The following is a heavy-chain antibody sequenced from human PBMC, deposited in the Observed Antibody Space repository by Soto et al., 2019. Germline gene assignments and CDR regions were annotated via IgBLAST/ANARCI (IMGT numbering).Heavy chain of an antibody. V-gene: IGHV3-7*05. D-gene: IGHD2-21*02. CDR3: ARVGWGRYFVL. CDR2: IKQDGSEK. Sequence: EVQLVESGGGLVQPGGSLRLSCAASGFTFMTYWMKWVRQAPGKGLEWVADIKQDGSEKYYVDSVKGRFTISRDNAKNSLYLRMNSLRAEDTAVYYCARVGWGRYFVLWGRGTLVTVSS. J-gene: IGHJ2*01. CDR1: GFTFMTYW.